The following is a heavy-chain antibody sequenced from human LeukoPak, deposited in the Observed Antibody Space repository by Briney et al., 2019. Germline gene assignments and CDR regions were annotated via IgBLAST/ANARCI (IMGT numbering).Heavy chain of an antibody. CDR3: AKSFGDYLDY. CDR1: GGSVSSYY. D-gene: IGHD1-26*01. Sequence: SETLSLTCTVSGGSVSSYYWSWIRQPPGKGLEWIGYIYYSGSTNYNPSLKSRVTISVDTSKNQFSLKLSSVTAADTAVYYCAKSFGDYLDYWGQGTLVTVSS. V-gene: IGHV4-59*08. CDR2: IYYSGST. J-gene: IGHJ4*02.